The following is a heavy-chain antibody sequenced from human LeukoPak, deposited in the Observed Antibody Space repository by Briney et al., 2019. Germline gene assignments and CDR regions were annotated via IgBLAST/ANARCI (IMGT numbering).Heavy chain of an antibody. D-gene: IGHD1-26*01. Sequence: SEKVSCKASRYTFTGYYIHWVRQAPAQGLEWMGWVNPYNGGTNYAQKFQGRVTMTRDTSISTAYMELSRLRSDDTAVYYCARDWEGLGEYWYFDLWGRGTLVTVSS. J-gene: IGHJ2*01. CDR3: ARDWEGLGEYWYFDL. CDR2: VNPYNGGT. CDR1: RYTFTGYY. V-gene: IGHV1-2*02.